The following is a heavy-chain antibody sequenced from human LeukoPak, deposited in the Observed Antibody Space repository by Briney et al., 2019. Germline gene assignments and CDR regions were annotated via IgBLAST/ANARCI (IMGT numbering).Heavy chain of an antibody. Sequence: SETLSLTCTVSGDSISSSNYYWGWIRQPPGKGLEWIGSIHYIGTTYYNPSLGSRITISVDRSTSQVSLKLTSVTAADTAMYYCARRHPSGHKKRDFYFDFWGQGTLVTVSS. CDR1: GDSISSSNYY. D-gene: IGHD3-3*01. V-gene: IGHV4-39*07. J-gene: IGHJ4*02. CDR2: IHYIGTT. CDR3: ARRHPSGHKKRDFYFDF.